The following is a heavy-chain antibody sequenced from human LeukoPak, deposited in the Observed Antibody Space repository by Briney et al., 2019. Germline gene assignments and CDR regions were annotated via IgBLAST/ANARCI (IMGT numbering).Heavy chain of an antibody. CDR1: GGSISSGSYY. Sequence: PSETLSLTCTVSGGSISSGSYYWNWIRQPAGKGLEWIGRIYTSGSTNYNPSLKSRVTISVGTSKNQFSLQLSSVTAADTAVYYCVRDVGSSGWYDYWGQGTLVTVSS. D-gene: IGHD6-19*01. J-gene: IGHJ4*02. CDR2: IYTSGST. V-gene: IGHV4-61*02. CDR3: VRDVGSSGWYDY.